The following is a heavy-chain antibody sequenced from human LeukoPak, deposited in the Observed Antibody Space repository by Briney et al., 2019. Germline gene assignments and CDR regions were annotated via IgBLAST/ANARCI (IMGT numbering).Heavy chain of an antibody. CDR2: IIPIFGTA. V-gene: IGHV1-69*05. D-gene: IGHD2-2*01. Sequence: SVKVSCKASGGTFSSYAISWVRQAPGQGLEWMGGIIPIFGTANYAQKFQGRVTITTDESTSTAYMELSSLRSEDTAVYYCARGSDRDRSSTSCLIYGHAFDIWGQGTMVTVSS. CDR1: GGTFSSYA. CDR3: ARGSDRDRSSTSCLIYGHAFDI. J-gene: IGHJ3*02.